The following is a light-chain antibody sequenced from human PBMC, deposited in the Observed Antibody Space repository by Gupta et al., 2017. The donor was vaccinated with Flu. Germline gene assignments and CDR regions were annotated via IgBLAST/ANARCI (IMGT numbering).Light chain of an antibody. J-gene: IGKJ2*01. CDR3: QKPCNCPPYT. CDR1: QSVGTY. V-gene: IGKV3-11*01. CDR2: DAS. Sequence: IVLTQSPATLSLSPGERATLSCRASQSVGTYLAWYQQKPCQTPRLLIYDASNRDTGLPARFRPRRCGTDFTLTISSREPEDFAVYYCQKPCNCPPYTFGEGTTMEI.